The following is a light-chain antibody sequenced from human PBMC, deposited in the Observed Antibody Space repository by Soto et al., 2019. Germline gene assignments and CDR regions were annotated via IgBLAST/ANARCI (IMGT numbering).Light chain of an antibody. Sequence: QSALTQPASVSGSPGQSITISCTGTSSDVGGYKYVSWYQQHPGKAPKLMIYDVSNRPSGFSNRFSGYKSGNTASLTISGVQAEDEADYYCSSYTSSVNYVFGTGTKLTVL. V-gene: IGLV2-14*03. CDR1: SSDVGGYKY. CDR2: DVS. CDR3: SSYTSSVNYV. J-gene: IGLJ1*01.